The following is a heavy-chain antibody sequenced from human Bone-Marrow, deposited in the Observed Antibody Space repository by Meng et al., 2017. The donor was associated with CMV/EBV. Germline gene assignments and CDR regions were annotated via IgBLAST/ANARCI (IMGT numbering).Heavy chain of an antibody. CDR3: ARDMTTTWYGGSDS. CDR2: INPQSGDT. CDR1: GYTFTGHS. J-gene: IGHJ4*02. D-gene: IGHD3-10*01. Sequence: ASVKVSCKASGYTFTGHSMHWVRQAPGQGLEWMGWINPQSGDTNYAQNFQGRVTLTRDTSISTAYMELSSLRSDDTAMYYCARDMTTTWYGGSDSWGQGTLVAASS. V-gene: IGHV1-2*02.